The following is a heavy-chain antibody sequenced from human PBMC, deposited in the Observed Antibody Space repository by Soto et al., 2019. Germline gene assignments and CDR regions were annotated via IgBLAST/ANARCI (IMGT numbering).Heavy chain of an antibody. CDR2: ISYSGTT. V-gene: IGHV4-59*01. CDR1: GGSLSSYY. CDR3: AREGYNCGPFDY. D-gene: IGHD5-18*01. J-gene: IGHJ4*02. Sequence: QVQLQESGPGLVKPSETLSLTCTVSGGSLSSYYWSWIRRPPGMGLEWIASISYSGTTNYNSSLKSRVIISIDTSKNQFSLKFNSVIAADTALYYCAREGYNCGPFDYWGQGALVTVSS.